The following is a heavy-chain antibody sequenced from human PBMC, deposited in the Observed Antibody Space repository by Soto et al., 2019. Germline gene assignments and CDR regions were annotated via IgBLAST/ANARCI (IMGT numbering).Heavy chain of an antibody. CDR2: VIPVFGLA. D-gene: IGHD3-10*01. CDR1: GGTFSSYA. J-gene: IGHJ6*02. Sequence: GPGVRKPGSSVKVSCKSSGGTFSSYAISWVRQAPGQGLEWMGGVIPVFGLATYAQKVQGRVTITADKSTNTAYMEVSSLRSEDTAVYYCARGKSYYGSGKGIYDYYSLDVWGQGTTVTVSS. CDR3: ARGKSYYGSGKGIYDYYSLDV. V-gene: IGHV1-69*17.